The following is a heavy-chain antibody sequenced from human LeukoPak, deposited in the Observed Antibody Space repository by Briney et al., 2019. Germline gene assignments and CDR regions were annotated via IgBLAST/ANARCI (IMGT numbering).Heavy chain of an antibody. D-gene: IGHD2-2*01. V-gene: IGHV4-4*02. Sequence: ETLSLTCAVSGGSISSSNWWSWVRQPPGKGLEWIGEIYHSGSTNYNPSLKSRVTISVDTSKNQFSLKLSSVTAADTAVYYCARAPTVLVGYCSSSSCQADYWGQGTLVTVSS. CDR3: ARAPTVLVGYCSSSSCQADY. CDR2: IYHSGST. CDR1: GGSISSSNW. J-gene: IGHJ4*02.